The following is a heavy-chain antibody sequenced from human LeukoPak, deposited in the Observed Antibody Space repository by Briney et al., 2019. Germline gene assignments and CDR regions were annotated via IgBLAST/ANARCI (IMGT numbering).Heavy chain of an antibody. D-gene: IGHD3-22*01. J-gene: IGHJ6*02. CDR3: AKDRLGYYGMDV. V-gene: IGHV3-74*01. Sequence: GGSLRLSCAASGFTFSSYWMNWVRQAPGKGLVWVAHINTDGRTTTYADSVKGRFTVSRDNAKNSLYLQMNSLRAEDTALYYCAKDRLGYYGMDVWGQGTTVTVSS. CDR2: INTDGRTT. CDR1: GFTFSSYW.